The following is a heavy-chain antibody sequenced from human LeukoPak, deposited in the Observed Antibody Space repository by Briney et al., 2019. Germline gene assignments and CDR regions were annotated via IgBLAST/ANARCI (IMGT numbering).Heavy chain of an antibody. Sequence: GASVKVSCKASGGTFSSYAISWVRQAPGQGLEWMGWINPNSGGTNYAQKFQGRVTMTRDTSISTAYMELSRLRSDDTAVYYCARDPLRIRFLEWSSGWFDPWGQGTLVTVSS. V-gene: IGHV1-2*02. J-gene: IGHJ5*02. CDR3: ARDPLRIRFLEWSSGWFDP. CDR1: GGTFSSYA. D-gene: IGHD3-3*01. CDR2: INPNSGGT.